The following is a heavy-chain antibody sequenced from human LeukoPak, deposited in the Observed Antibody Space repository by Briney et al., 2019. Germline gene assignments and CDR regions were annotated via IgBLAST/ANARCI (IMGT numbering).Heavy chain of an antibody. Sequence: GGPLRLSCAASGFTFSSYAMHWVRQAPGKGLEWVAVISYDGSNKYYADSVKGRFTISRDNSKNTLYLQMNSLRAEDTAVYYCARDRPWYSSGWPGDAFDIWGQGTMVTVSS. CDR3: ARDRPWYSSGWPGDAFDI. D-gene: IGHD6-19*01. CDR2: ISYDGSNK. CDR1: GFTFSSYA. J-gene: IGHJ3*02. V-gene: IGHV3-30-3*01.